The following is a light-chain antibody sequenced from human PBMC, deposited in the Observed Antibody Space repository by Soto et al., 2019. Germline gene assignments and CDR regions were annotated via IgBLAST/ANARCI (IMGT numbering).Light chain of an antibody. V-gene: IGKV1-5*03. Sequence: DIQMTQSPSTLSASVVDRVTITWRASQSISSWLAWYQQKPGKAPKLLIYKASSLESGVPSRFSGSGSGTEFTLTISSLQPDDFATYYCQQYQSYSRTFGQGTKVDIK. J-gene: IGKJ1*01. CDR2: KAS. CDR1: QSISSW. CDR3: QQYQSYSRT.